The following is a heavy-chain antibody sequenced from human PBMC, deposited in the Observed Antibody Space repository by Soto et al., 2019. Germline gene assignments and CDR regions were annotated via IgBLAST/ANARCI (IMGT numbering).Heavy chain of an antibody. J-gene: IGHJ4*02. Sequence: GGSLRLSCAASGFTFSSYSMNWVRQAPGKGLEWVSSIGSSSSYIFYADSVKGRFTISRDNAKNSLYLQMNSLRAEDTAVYYCARSYDSSGYISYWGQGTLVTVSS. V-gene: IGHV3-21*01. CDR3: ARSYDSSGYISY. CDR2: IGSSSSYI. D-gene: IGHD3-22*01. CDR1: GFTFSSYS.